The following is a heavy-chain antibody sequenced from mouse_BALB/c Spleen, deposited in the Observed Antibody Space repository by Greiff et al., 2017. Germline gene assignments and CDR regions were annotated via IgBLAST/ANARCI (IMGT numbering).Heavy chain of an antibody. J-gene: IGHJ4*01. CDR2: ISSGGSYT. Sequence: EVMLVESGGGLVKPGGSLKLSCAASGFTFSSYAMSWVRQSPEKRLEWVAEISSGGSYTYYPDTVTGRFTISRDNAKNTLYLEMSSLRSEDTAMYYCARGGYCPLYAMDDWGQGTSVTVSS. D-gene: IGHD2-3*01. CDR3: ARGGYCPLYAMDD. CDR1: GFTFSSYA. V-gene: IGHV5-9-4*01.